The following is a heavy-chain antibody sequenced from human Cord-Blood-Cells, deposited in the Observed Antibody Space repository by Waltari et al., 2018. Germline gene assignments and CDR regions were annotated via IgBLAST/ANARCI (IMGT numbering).Heavy chain of an antibody. Sequence: EVQLVESGGGLVQPGGSLRLSCAASGFTFSSYEMNWVRQAPGKGLGGVAYISSSGSTISYEDSLKGRFTIPRDNAKNSRYLQMNSLRAEDTAVYYCAREAGALGYCSSTSCYANYYGMDVWGQGTTVTVSS. CDR3: AREAGALGYCSSTSCYANYYGMDV. V-gene: IGHV3-48*03. CDR1: GFTFSSYE. D-gene: IGHD2-2*01. CDR2: ISSSGSTI. J-gene: IGHJ6*02.